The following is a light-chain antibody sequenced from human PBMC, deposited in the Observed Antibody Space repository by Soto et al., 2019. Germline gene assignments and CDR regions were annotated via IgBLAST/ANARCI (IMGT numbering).Light chain of an antibody. CDR3: QQYKLWYT. Sequence: EIVMTQSPATLSVSPGERATLSCMASPSVSRDLPWYQQRPGQAPRLLLYDASTRTTGIQARFSGSGSGTEFTLTISILQSEDFAVYYCQQYKLWYTFAQGTKLELK. J-gene: IGKJ2*01. CDR1: PSVSRD. CDR2: DAS. V-gene: IGKV3-15*01.